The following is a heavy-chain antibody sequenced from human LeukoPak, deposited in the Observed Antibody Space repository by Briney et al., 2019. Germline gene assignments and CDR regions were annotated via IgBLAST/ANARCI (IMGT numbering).Heavy chain of an antibody. V-gene: IGHV4-34*01. CDR1: GGSFSVYY. CDR3: ARFLHYYDSSGYYKIFDY. D-gene: IGHD3-22*01. J-gene: IGHJ4*02. CDR2: INHSGST. Sequence: NPSETLSLTCAVYGGSFSVYYWSWIRQPPGKGLEWIGEINHSGSTNYNPSLKSRVTISVDTSKNQFSLKLSSVTAADTAVYYCARFLHYYDSSGYYKIFDYWGQGTLVTVSS.